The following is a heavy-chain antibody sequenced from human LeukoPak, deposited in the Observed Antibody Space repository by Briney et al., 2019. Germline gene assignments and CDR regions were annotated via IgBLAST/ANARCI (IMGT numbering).Heavy chain of an antibody. D-gene: IGHD5-18*01. CDR2: INSSSSTI. CDR1: GFTFSSYS. J-gene: IGHJ6*03. V-gene: IGHV3-48*01. CDR3: AKVDRYSRGYYYMDV. Sequence: GGSLRLSCAASGFTFSSYSMNWVRQAPGKGLEWVSYINSSSSTIYYADSVKGRFTISRDNSKNTLYLQMNSLRAEDTAVYYCAKVDRYSRGYYYMDVWGKGTTVTVSS.